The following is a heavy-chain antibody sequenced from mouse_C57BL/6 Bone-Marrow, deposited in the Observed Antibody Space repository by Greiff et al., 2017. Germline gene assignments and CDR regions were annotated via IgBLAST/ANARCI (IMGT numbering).Heavy chain of an antibody. J-gene: IGHJ1*03. V-gene: IGHV1-61*01. CDR3: ARKRYFDV. Sequence: QVHVKQPGAELVRPGSSVKLSCKASGYTFTSYWMDWVKQRPGQGLEWIGNIYPSDSETHYNQKFKDKATLTVDKSSSTAYMQLSSLTSEDSAVYYCARKRYFDVWGTGTTVTVSS. CDR2: IYPSDSET. CDR1: GYTFTSYW.